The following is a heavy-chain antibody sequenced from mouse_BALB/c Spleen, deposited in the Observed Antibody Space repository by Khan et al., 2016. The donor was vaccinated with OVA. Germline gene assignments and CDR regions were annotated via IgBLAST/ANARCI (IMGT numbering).Heavy chain of an antibody. CDR3: ARGYDFFAY. J-gene: IGHJ3*01. V-gene: IGHV1-26*01. Sequence: EVQLQQSGPDLVKPGASVKMSCKASGYSFTGYYMNWVKQSHGKSLECIGRVNPNTGNTNYNQKFKGKAILIVDTSSSTAYMELRSLTSEDSAVYYCARGYDFFAYCGQGTLVTVSA. D-gene: IGHD2-14*01. CDR2: VNPNTGNT. CDR1: GYSFTGYY.